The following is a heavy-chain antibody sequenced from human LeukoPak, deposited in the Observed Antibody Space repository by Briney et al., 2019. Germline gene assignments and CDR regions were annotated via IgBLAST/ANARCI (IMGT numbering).Heavy chain of an antibody. D-gene: IGHD3-3*01. Sequence: GGSLRLSCAASGFTFSSYAMSWVRQAPGKGLEWVSAISGSGGSTYYADSVKGRFTISRDNSKNTLYLQMNSLRAEDTAVYYCAKPPGRFFTSYYYMDVWGKGNTVTVSS. V-gene: IGHV3-23*01. CDR3: AKPPGRFFTSYYYMDV. CDR1: GFTFSSYA. J-gene: IGHJ6*03. CDR2: ISGSGGST.